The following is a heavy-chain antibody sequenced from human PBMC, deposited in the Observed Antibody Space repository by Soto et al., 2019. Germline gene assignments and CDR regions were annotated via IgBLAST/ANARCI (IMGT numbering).Heavy chain of an antibody. CDR3: AKDTVYYYDSSGANFDY. J-gene: IGHJ4*02. V-gene: IGHV3-23*01. D-gene: IGHD3-22*01. Sequence: PGGSLRLSCAASGFTFSSYAMNWVRQAPGKGLEWVSVISGSGGSTYYADSVKGRFTISRDNSKNTLYLQMNSLRAEDTAIYYCAKDTVYYYDSSGANFDYWGQGTLVTVSS. CDR1: GFTFSSYA. CDR2: ISGSGGST.